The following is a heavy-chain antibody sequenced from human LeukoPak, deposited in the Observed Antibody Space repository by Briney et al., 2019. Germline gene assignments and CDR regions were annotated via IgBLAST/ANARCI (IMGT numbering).Heavy chain of an antibody. J-gene: IGHJ3*02. CDR2: ISAYNGNT. CDR3: ARDLRITIFGVVITQDAFDI. D-gene: IGHD3-3*01. V-gene: IGHV1-18*01. CDR1: GYTFTSYG. Sequence: ASVKVSCKASGYTFTSYGISWVRQAPGQGLEWMGWISAYNGNTNYAQKLQGRVTMTTDTSTSTAYMELRSLRSDDTAVYYCARDLRITIFGVVITQDAFDIWGQGTMVTVSS.